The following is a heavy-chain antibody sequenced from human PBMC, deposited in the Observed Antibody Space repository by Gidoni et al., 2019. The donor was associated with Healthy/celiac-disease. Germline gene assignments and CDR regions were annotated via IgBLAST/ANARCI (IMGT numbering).Heavy chain of an antibody. D-gene: IGHD4-17*01. V-gene: IGHV4-31*03. J-gene: IGHJ6*02. CDR2: IYYSGST. CDR3: ARVMTTVTSRGRGYYYYYGMDV. Sequence: QVQLQESGPGLVKPSQTLSLTCPVSGGSISSGGYYWTVIRQHPGKGLEWIGYIYYSGSTYYHPSLKSRVTISVDTSKNQFSLKLSSVTAADTAVYYCARVMTTVTSRGRGYYYYYGMDVWGQGTTVTVSS. CDR1: GGSISSGGYY.